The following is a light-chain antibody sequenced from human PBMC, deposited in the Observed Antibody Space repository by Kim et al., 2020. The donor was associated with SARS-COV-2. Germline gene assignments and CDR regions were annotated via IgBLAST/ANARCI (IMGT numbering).Light chain of an antibody. CDR1: NLGARY. CDR2: QDR. V-gene: IGLV3-1*01. CDR3: QAWDSSTVV. J-gene: IGLJ2*01. Sequence: VSRGTNARCPCVGGNLGARYACWYHQKPGQSPVLVILQDRKRPSGIPERFSGSNSGNTATLTISGTQAMDEADYYCQAWDSSTVVFGGGTQLTVL.